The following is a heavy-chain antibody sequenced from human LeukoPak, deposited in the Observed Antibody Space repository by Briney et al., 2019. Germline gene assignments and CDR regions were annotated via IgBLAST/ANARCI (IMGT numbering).Heavy chain of an antibody. V-gene: IGHV3-74*01. CDR3: ARDHHDFWSGYPNY. D-gene: IGHD3-3*01. Sequence: PGGSLRLSCAASGFTLGRYWMHWFRQAPGTGLVWVARSNSDGKITDYADSVRGRFTTSRDNTKNTVYLQMSSLRAEDTGVYYCARDHHDFWSGYPNYRGQGTLVIVSS. J-gene: IGHJ4*02. CDR1: GFTLGRYW. CDR2: SNSDGKIT.